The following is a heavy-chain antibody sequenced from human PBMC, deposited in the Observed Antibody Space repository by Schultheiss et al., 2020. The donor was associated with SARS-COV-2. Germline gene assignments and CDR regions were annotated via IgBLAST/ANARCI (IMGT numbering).Heavy chain of an antibody. CDR2: ISAYNGNT. J-gene: IGHJ5*02. D-gene: IGHD2-2*01. CDR1: GYTFTSYG. Sequence: GGSLRLSCKASGYTFTSYGISWVRQAPGQGLEWMGWISAYNGNTNYAQKLQGRVTMTTDTSTSTAYMELRSLRSDDTAVYYCARDLRCSSTSCFNWFDPWGQGTLVTVSS. CDR3: ARDLRCSSTSCFNWFDP. V-gene: IGHV1-18*01.